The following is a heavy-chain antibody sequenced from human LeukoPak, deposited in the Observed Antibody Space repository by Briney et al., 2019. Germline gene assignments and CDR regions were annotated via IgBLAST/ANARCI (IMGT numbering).Heavy chain of an antibody. CDR3: AKDKFRFRDGFDY. Sequence: GGSLRLSCAASGFTFDDYAMHWVRQAPGKGLEWVSGISWNSGSIGYADSVKGRFTISRDNAKNSLYLQMSSLRAEDTALYYCAKDKFRFRDGFDYWDQGTLVTVSS. D-gene: IGHD2-21*01. CDR2: ISWNSGSI. J-gene: IGHJ4*02. V-gene: IGHV3-9*01. CDR1: GFTFDDYA.